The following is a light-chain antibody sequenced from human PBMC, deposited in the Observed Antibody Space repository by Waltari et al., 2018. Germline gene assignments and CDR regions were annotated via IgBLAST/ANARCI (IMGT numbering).Light chain of an antibody. J-gene: IGKJ4*01. CDR1: QNVNNY. V-gene: IGKV3-11*01. Sequence: DIVLTQSPATLSLSPGDRATLSCRASQNVNNYLAWFQQKPGQAPRLLIYDASTRATGIPSRFTGSGSRTDFTLSISSVEPEDVAVYYCQQRSTWPLTFGGGTQVEIK. CDR3: QQRSTWPLT. CDR2: DAS.